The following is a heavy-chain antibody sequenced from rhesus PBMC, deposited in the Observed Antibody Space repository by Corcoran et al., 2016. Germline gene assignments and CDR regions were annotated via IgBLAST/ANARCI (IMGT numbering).Heavy chain of an antibody. CDR2: INPSNGNT. J-gene: IGHJ6*01. CDR3: ARGPADGLDS. V-gene: IGHV1-200*01. Sequence: QVQLVHSGAEVKTPWSSVKLSCKASGYTFNCYIITWVGQAPGQGLEWMGWINPSNGNTGYEQKVQGRVTMTRDTSTSTAYMELSSLRSEDTAVYYCARGPADGLDSWGQGVVVTVSS. CDR1: GYTFNCYI.